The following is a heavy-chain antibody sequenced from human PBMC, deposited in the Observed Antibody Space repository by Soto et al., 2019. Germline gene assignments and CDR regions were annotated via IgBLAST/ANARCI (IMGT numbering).Heavy chain of an antibody. D-gene: IGHD3-10*01. CDR2: NSPYNGDT. CDR3: ARGGVGVRGVSNRFDP. Sequence: QVQLVQSGAEVKKPGASVKVSCKTSGYKFTNFGITWVRQAPGQGLEWMGWNSPYNGDTNYAQKFQGRITMTTDASPTPGYMELRSLTSDDTAVYYCARGGVGVRGVSNRFDPWGQGTLLTVSS. J-gene: IGHJ5*02. V-gene: IGHV1-18*01. CDR1: GYKFTNFG.